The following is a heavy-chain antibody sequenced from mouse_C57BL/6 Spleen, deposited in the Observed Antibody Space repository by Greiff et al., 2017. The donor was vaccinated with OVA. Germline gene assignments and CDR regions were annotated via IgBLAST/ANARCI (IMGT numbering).Heavy chain of an antibody. CDR1: GYSITSGYY. J-gene: IGHJ2*01. V-gene: IGHV3-6*01. Sequence: EVKLMESGPGLVKPSQSLSLTCSVTGYSITSGYYWNWIRQFPGNKLEWMGYISYDGSNNYNPSLKNRISITRDTSKNQFFLKLNSVTTEDTATYYCARTDYDVDFDYWGQGTTLTVSS. D-gene: IGHD2-4*01. CDR2: ISYDGSN. CDR3: ARTDYDVDFDY.